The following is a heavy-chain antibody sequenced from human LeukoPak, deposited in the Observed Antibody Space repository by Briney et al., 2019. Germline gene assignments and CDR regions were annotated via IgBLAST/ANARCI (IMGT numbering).Heavy chain of an antibody. Sequence: NSSETLSLTCTVFGGSISSGSYYWSWIRQPAGKGLKWIGRIYTSGSTNYNPSLKSRVTISVDTPKNQFSLKLSSVTAADTAVYYCARDIAIYYGSGSRMEGFAFDIWGQGTTVTISS. CDR3: ARDIAIYYGSGSRMEGFAFDI. J-gene: IGHJ3*02. CDR2: IYTSGST. D-gene: IGHD3-10*01. V-gene: IGHV4-61*02. CDR1: GGSISSGSYY.